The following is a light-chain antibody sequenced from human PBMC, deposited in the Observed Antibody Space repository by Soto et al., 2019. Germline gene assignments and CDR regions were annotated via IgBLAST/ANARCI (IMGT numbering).Light chain of an antibody. V-gene: IGKV3-20*01. CDR2: AAS. CDR1: QSVSISY. Sequence: IVLTQSPGTLSLSPGERATLSCRASQSVSISYLAWYQQKPGQAPRLLIYAASARATGIPDRFSGSGSGTEFTLTISRVEPEDSAVYYCQQWGNSPRVTFGGGTKVDIK. CDR3: QQWGNSPRVT. J-gene: IGKJ4*01.